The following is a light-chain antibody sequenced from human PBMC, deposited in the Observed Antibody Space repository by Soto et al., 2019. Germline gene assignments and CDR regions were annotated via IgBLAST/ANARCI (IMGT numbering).Light chain of an antibody. CDR3: QQSDSTPYT. J-gene: IGKJ2*01. CDR1: QTISTN. Sequence: DIQMTQSPSSLSASVGDRVTITCRASQTISTNLNWYQQKPGKAPRLLIHDASSLLSGVPSRFSGSGSGTDFTLTIASLQPEDFSTYYCQQSDSTPYTFGQGTKVEI. CDR2: DAS. V-gene: IGKV1-39*01.